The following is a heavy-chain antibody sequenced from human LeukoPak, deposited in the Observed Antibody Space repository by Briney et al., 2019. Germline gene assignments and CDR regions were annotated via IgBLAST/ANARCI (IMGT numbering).Heavy chain of an antibody. Sequence: GGSLRLSCAASGFTFNSYSMNWVRQAPGKGLEWVSYISSSSSSIYSADSVKGRFTISRDNAKNSLYLQMNSLRAEDTAVYYCARDSESSELERRLYYWGQGTLVTVSS. D-gene: IGHD1-1*01. CDR2: ISSSSSSI. CDR3: ARDSESSELERRLYY. CDR1: GFTFNSYS. J-gene: IGHJ4*02. V-gene: IGHV3-48*01.